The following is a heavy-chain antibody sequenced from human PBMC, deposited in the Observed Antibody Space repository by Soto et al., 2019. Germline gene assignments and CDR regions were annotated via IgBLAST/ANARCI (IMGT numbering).Heavy chain of an antibody. V-gene: IGHV3-33*01. CDR2: IWYDGSNK. J-gene: IGHJ6*02. D-gene: IGHD5-18*01. CDR1: GFTFSSYG. CDR3: ARDGGQLWLRSGVHYYYGMDV. Sequence: HPGGSLRLSCAASGFTFSSYGMHWVRQAPGKGLEWVAVIWYDGSNKYYADSVKGRFTISRDNSKNTLYLQMNSLRAEDTAVYYCARDGGQLWLRSGVHYYYGMDVWGQGTTVTVSS.